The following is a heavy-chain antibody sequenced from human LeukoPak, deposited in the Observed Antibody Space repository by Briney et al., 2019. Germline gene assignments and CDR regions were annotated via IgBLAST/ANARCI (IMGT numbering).Heavy chain of an antibody. J-gene: IGHJ4*02. Sequence: PGGSLRLSCAASGFTFRSYGMHWVRQAPGKGLEWVAFIRYDGSNKYYADSVKGRFTISRDNSKNTLYLQMNSLRAEDTAVYYCAKDRGPESTVATYWGQGTLVTVSS. D-gene: IGHD4-17*01. CDR1: GFTFRSYG. CDR2: IRYDGSNK. CDR3: AKDRGPESTVATY. V-gene: IGHV3-30*02.